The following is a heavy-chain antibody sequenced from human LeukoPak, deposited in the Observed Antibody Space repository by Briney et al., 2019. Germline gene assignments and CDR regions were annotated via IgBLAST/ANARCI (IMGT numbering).Heavy chain of an antibody. CDR1: GYTFIGHF. J-gene: IGHJ5*02. V-gene: IGHV1-2*02. Sequence: GASVKVSCKASGYTFIGHFIHWVRQAPGQGLEWMGWINPNSGGTNYAQKFQGRVTMTRDTSISTAYMELSRLRSDDTAVYYCARDFRRNWFDPWGQGTLVTVSS. CDR2: INPNSGGT. CDR3: ARDFRRNWFDP.